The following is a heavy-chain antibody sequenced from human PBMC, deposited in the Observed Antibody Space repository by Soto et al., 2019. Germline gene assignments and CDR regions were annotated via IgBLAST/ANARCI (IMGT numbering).Heavy chain of an antibody. CDR2: INPNSGGT. V-gene: IGHV1-2*02. D-gene: IGHD3-22*01. CDR1: GYTFTGYY. CDR3: ARDLADSSGSAFAFDI. Sequence: ASVKVSCKASGYTFTGYYMHWVRQAPGRGLEWMGWINPNSGGTNYAQKFQGRVTMTRDTSISTAYMELSRLRSDDTAVYYCARDLADSSGSAFAFDIWGQGTMVTVSS. J-gene: IGHJ3*02.